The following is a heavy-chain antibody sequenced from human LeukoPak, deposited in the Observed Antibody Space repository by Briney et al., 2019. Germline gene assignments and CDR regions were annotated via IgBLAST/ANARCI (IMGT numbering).Heavy chain of an antibody. CDR3: ARALWFGELKYYYYYMDV. J-gene: IGHJ6*03. CDR2: MNPNSGNT. CDR1: GYTFTSYD. Sequence: GAPVKVSCKASGYTFTSYDINWVRQATGQGLEWMGWMNPNSGNTGYAQKFQGRVTMTRNTSISTAYMELSSLRSEDTAVYYCARALWFGELKYYYYYMDVWGKGTTVTISS. V-gene: IGHV1-8*01. D-gene: IGHD3-10*01.